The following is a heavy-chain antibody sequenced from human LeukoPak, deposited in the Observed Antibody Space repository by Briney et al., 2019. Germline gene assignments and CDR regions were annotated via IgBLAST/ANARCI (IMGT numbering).Heavy chain of an antibody. CDR1: GFTLSLAW. CDR3: VRDGDAYNFDF. Sequence: GGSLRLSCATSGFTLSLAWMHWVRQAPGKGLEWVSRIKYDGSYTNYADSMKGRFTISRDNARNTLSLHMISLRAEDTAVYFCVRDGDAYNFDFWGQGVLVTVSS. V-gene: IGHV3-74*01. J-gene: IGHJ4*02. CDR2: IKYDGSYT. D-gene: IGHD5-24*01.